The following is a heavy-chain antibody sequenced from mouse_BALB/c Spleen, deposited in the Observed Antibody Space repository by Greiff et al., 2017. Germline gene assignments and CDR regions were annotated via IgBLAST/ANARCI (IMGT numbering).Heavy chain of an antibody. CDR2: ISYSGST. CDR1: GYSITSDYA. J-gene: IGHJ1*01. V-gene: IGHV3-2*02. CDR3: ARGYYGSSYDWYFDV. Sequence: VQLQQSGPGLVKPSQSLSLTCTVTGYSITSDYAWNWIRQFPGNKLEWMGYISYSGSTSYNPSLKSRISITRDTSKNQFFLQLNSVTTEDTATYYCARGYYGSSYDWYFDVWGAGTTVTVSS. D-gene: IGHD1-1*01.